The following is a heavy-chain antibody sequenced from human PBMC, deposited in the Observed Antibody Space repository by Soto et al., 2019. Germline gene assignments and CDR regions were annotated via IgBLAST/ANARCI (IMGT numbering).Heavy chain of an antibody. J-gene: IGHJ5*02. CDR1: GGSISSGDYY. D-gene: IGHD5-18*01. CDR3: ARGVEYSLSFDP. V-gene: IGHV4-30-4*01. Sequence: TLSLTCTVSGGSISSGDYYWSWIRQPPGKGLEWIGYIYYSGSTYYNPSLKSRVTISVDTSKNQFSLKLSSVTAADTAVYYCARGVEYSLSFDPWGQGTLVTVSS. CDR2: IYYSGST.